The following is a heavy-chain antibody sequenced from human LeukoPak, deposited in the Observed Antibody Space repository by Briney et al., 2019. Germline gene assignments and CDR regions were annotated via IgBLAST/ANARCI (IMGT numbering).Heavy chain of an antibody. D-gene: IGHD3-3*01. Sequence: GASVKVSCKASGYTFTNYGISWVRQAPGQGLEWMGWMNPNSGNTGYAQKFRGRVTVTRNTSISTAYMELSSLRSEDTAVYYCARGPRTIFGVVITSYYFDYWGQGTLVTVSS. CDR2: MNPNSGNT. V-gene: IGHV1-8*03. CDR3: ARGPRTIFGVVITSYYFDY. J-gene: IGHJ4*02. CDR1: GYTFTNYG.